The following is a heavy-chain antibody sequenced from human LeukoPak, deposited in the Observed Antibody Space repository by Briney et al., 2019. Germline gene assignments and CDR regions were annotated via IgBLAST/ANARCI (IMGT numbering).Heavy chain of an antibody. CDR3: ARDRYGDYTYDY. V-gene: IGHV3-48*02. CDR2: ISSSSSTM. D-gene: IGHD4-17*01. Sequence: GGSLRLSCAASGFTFSTYSMNWVRQAPGKGLEWVSYISSSSSTMYYADSVKGRFTISRDVARNSLYLQMNSLRDEDTAVYYCARDRYGDYTYDYWGQGTLVTVSS. CDR1: GFTFSTYS. J-gene: IGHJ4*02.